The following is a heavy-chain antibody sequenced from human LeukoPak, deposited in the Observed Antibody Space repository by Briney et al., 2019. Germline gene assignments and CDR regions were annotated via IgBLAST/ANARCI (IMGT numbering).Heavy chain of an antibody. D-gene: IGHD5-18*01. J-gene: IGHJ4*02. CDR3: ARDSHRIYSYGLFDY. V-gene: IGHV1-69*01. CDR1: GGTFSSYG. CDR2: IIPIFGTA. Sequence: SVKVSCKASGGTFSSYGFSWVRQAPGQGLEWVGGIIPIFGTANYAQKFQGRVTITADESTSTAYMELSSLRSEDTAVYYCARDSHRIYSYGLFDYWGQGTLVTVSS.